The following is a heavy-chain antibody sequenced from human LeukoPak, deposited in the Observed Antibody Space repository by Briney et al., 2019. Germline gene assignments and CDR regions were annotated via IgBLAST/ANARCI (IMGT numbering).Heavy chain of an antibody. V-gene: IGHV3-48*04. J-gene: IGHJ4*02. D-gene: IGHD6-19*01. Sequence: GGSLRLSCAASGFTFSSYSMNWVRQAPGKGLEWVSYISSSGSTIYYADSVKGRFTISRDNAKNSLYLQMNSLRAEDTAVYYCARALQWLPFDYWGQGTLVTVSS. CDR1: GFTFSSYS. CDR3: ARALQWLPFDY. CDR2: ISSSGSTI.